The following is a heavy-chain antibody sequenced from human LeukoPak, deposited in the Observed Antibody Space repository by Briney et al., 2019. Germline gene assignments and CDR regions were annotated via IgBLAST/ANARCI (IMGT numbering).Heavy chain of an antibody. CDR1: GFTLSNYA. Sequence: PGGSLRLSCSASGFTLSNYAMHWVRQAPGKGLEYVSGISSNGGSTYYADSVKGRFTISRDNSKNTLYLQMNSLRAEDTAVYYCARGASGDYWGQGTLVTVSS. CDR2: ISSNGGST. V-gene: IGHV3-64*04. D-gene: IGHD3-10*01. CDR3: ARGASGDY. J-gene: IGHJ4*02.